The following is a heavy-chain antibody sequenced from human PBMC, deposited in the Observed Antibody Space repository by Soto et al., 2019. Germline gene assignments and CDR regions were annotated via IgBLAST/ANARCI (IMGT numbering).Heavy chain of an antibody. Sequence: AETLSLTCIVSGRTLNINADVGYLAWIWQPPGRGLEWIGSIDNGGNTHYNAPLKSRVIISADTSKNQFSLSLNSVTAADTAVYYCVKRSLLMAPTWGQGIQVTISS. CDR1: GRTLNINADVGY. CDR3: VKRSLLMAPT. V-gene: IGHV4-39*01. J-gene: IGHJ4*02. D-gene: IGHD1-26*01. CDR2: IDNGGNT.